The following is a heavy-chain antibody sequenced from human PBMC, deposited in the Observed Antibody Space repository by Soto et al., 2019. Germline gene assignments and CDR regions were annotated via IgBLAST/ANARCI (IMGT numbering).Heavy chain of an antibody. J-gene: IGHJ2*01. CDR2: ISSSGSTI. D-gene: IGHD7-27*01. CDR3: ARDRRSRTGEFWYFDL. CDR1: GFTVSSNY. Sequence: GGSLRLSCAASGFTVSSNYMSWIRQAPGKGLEWVSYISSSGSTIYYADSVKGRFTISRDNAKNSLYLQMNSLRAEDTAVYYCARDRRSRTGEFWYFDLWGRGTLVTVSS. V-gene: IGHV3-11*01.